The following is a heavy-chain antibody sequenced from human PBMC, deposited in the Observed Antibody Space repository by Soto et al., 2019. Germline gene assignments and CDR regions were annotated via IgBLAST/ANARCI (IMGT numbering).Heavy chain of an antibody. J-gene: IGHJ3*02. CDR3: AKVLFTFSGWDAFDI. D-gene: IGHD6-19*01. CDR2: ISGSGGST. Sequence: GGSLRLSCAASGFTFSSYALSWVRQAPGKGLEWVSVISGSGGSTYYADSVKARFTISRDNSKNTLYLQMNSLRAEDTAVYYCAKVLFTFSGWDAFDIWGQGTMVTVSS. V-gene: IGHV3-23*01. CDR1: GFTFSSYA.